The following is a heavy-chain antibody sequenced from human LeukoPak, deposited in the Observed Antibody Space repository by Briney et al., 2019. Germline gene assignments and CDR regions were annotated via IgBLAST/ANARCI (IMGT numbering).Heavy chain of an antibody. J-gene: IGHJ4*02. Sequence: PSQTLSLTCPVSSGSISSGVYYWSWIRQHPGKGLEWIGYIYYSGSTYYNPSLKSRVTISVDTSKNQFSLKLSSVTAADTAVYFCARQVVAVAGTGYFDYWGQGTLVTVSS. CDR3: ARQVVAVAGTGYFDY. D-gene: IGHD6-19*01. V-gene: IGHV4-31*03. CDR2: IYYSGST. CDR1: SGSISSGVYY.